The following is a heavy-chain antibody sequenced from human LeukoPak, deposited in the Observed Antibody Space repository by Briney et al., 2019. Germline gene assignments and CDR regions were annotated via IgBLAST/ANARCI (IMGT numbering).Heavy chain of an antibody. J-gene: IGHJ4*02. V-gene: IGHV4-31*03. Sequence: SETLSLTCTVSGGSISSGGYYWSWIRQHPGKGLEWIGYIYYSGSTYYNPSLKSRVTISVDTSKNQFSLKLSSVTAADTAVYYCAGGLEYSSSPHFDYWGQGTLVTVSS. CDR1: GGSISSGGYY. CDR2: IYYSGST. CDR3: AGGLEYSSSPHFDY. D-gene: IGHD6-6*01.